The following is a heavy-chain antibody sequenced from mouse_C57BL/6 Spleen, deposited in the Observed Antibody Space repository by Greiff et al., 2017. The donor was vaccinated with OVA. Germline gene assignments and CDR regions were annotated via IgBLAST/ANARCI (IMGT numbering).Heavy chain of an antibody. CDR1: GYTFTSYW. D-gene: IGHD2-5*01. V-gene: IGHV1-53*01. Sequence: QVQLQQPGTELVKPGASVKLSCTASGYTFTSYWMRWVKQRPGQGLEWIGNINPSNGGTNYNEKFKSKATLTVDKSSSTAYMQLSSLTSEDSAVYYCARSGYYSNPYWYVDVWGTGTTVTVSS. CDR3: ARSGYYSNPYWYVDV. J-gene: IGHJ1*03. CDR2: INPSNGGT.